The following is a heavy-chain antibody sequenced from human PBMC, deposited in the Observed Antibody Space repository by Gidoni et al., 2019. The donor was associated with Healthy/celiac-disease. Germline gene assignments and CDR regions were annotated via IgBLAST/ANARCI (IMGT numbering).Heavy chain of an antibody. J-gene: IGHJ6*02. V-gene: IGHV1-69*02. D-gene: IGHD3-22*01. Sequence: QVQLVQSGAEVKKPGSSVKVSCKASGGTVSSYTISWVRQAPGQGLEWMGRIIPILGIANYAQKFQGRVTITADKSTSTAYMELSSLRSEDTAVYYCARRGGDYYDSRGNRNYYGMDVWGQGTTVTVSS. CDR1: GGTVSSYT. CDR3: ARRGGDYYDSRGNRNYYGMDV. CDR2: IIPILGIA.